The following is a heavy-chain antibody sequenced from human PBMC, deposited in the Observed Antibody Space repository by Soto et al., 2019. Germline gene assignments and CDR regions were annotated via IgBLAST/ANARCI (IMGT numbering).Heavy chain of an antibody. D-gene: IGHD3-9*01. CDR3: VRRSPHYDILTGYPLRYYYGMDV. Sequence: PSETLSLTCTVSGGSISSYYWSWIRQPPGKGLEWIGYIYYSGSTNYNPSLKSRVTISVDTSKNQFSLKLSSVTAADTAVYYCVRRSPHYDILTGYPLRYYYGMDVLGQGTTVTVSS. V-gene: IGHV4-59*01. J-gene: IGHJ6*02. CDR1: GGSISSYY. CDR2: IYYSGST.